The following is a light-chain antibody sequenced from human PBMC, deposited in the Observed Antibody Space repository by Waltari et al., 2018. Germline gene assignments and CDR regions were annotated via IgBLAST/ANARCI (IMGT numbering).Light chain of an antibody. Sequence: QSALTQPASVSGSPGQSLTISCTGTSSDVGGYNYVPWYQQHPGKAPKLMIYEVSKWPSGVSSRFSGSKSGTTASLTISGLQADDEADYYCSSYTTSSTPGVFGGGTKLTVL. J-gene: IGLJ2*01. CDR3: SSYTTSSTPGV. CDR2: EVS. V-gene: IGLV2-14*01. CDR1: SSDVGGYNY.